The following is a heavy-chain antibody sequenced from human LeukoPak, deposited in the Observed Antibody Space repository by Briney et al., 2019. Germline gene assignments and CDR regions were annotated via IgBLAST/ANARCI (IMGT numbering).Heavy chain of an antibody. CDR3: AREGVYSLKAFEI. D-gene: IGHD2-15*01. CDR1: GYTFTSYD. J-gene: IGHJ3*02. Sequence: ASVKVSCKASGYTFTSYDINWVRQATGQGLEWMGWMNPNSGNTGYAQNFQGRVTITTDESTSTAYMELGGLRSDDTAVYYCAREGVYSLKAFEIWGQGTMVTVSS. CDR2: MNPNSGNT. V-gene: IGHV1-8*03.